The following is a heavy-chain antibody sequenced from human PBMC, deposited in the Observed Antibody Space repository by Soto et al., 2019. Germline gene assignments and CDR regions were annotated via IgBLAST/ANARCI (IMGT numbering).Heavy chain of an antibody. CDR2: ISAYNGDT. J-gene: IGHJ4*02. V-gene: IGHV1-18*04. Sequence: QIHLVQSGSEVKKPGASVKVSCKASGFTFTSFGISWVRQAPGQGLEWMGWISAYNGDTDIAQRVQGRVTLTTDTSTNTAYMELRRLSSDDTAVYYCARDKMVYTYGSGTFNYWGQGTVVTVSS. CDR1: GFTFTSFG. CDR3: ARDKMVYTYGSGTFNY. D-gene: IGHD3-10*01.